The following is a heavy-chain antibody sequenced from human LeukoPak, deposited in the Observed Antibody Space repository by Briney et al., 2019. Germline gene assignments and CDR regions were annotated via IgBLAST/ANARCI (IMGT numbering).Heavy chain of an antibody. D-gene: IGHD6-19*01. Sequence: GGSLRLSCAASGFTFNTYAMYWVRQAPGKGLEWVSGIFGSGGSAHYADSVKGRFTISRDNSKNTVYLQMNSLRAEDTAVYYCAKTTTGYSSGRYLGRPADSWGQGALVTVSS. CDR2: IFGSGGSA. CDR3: AKTTTGYSSGRYLGRPADS. CDR1: GFTFNTYA. J-gene: IGHJ4*02. V-gene: IGHV3-23*01.